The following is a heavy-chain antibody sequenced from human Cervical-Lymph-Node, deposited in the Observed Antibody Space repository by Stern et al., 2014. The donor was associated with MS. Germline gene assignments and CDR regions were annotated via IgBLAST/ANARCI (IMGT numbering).Heavy chain of an antibody. Sequence: VHLVESGAEVKKPGSSVRLSCKASGDTFTYRYLHWVRHAPGQALEWMGWLIPDNRTTDYDPPFQDRGTLNTDATYTTAPMQLSSLTSEDTAIYYCVAWSRGMDVWGQGTPVTVSS. CDR3: VAWSRGMDV. V-gene: IGHV1-45*02. J-gene: IGHJ6*02. CDR2: LIPDNRTT. CDR1: GDTFTYRY. D-gene: IGHD2-8*02.